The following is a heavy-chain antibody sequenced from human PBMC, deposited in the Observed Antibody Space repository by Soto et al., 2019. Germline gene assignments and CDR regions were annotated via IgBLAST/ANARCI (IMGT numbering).Heavy chain of an antibody. CDR2: IYYSGST. J-gene: IGHJ6*02. CDR3: TRDRQQRRPFSPRAVCDSYGMDV. CDR1: GGSISSYY. D-gene: IGHD5-18*01. V-gene: IGHV4-59*01. Sequence: QVQLQESGPGLVKPSETLSLTCTVSGGSISSYYWSWIRQPPGKGLEWIGYIYYSGSTNYNPSLESRVTRAVDTSKHQFSQELSAGTAAATAVYYCTRDRQQRRPFSPRAVCDSYGMDVWGQGTTVTVSS.